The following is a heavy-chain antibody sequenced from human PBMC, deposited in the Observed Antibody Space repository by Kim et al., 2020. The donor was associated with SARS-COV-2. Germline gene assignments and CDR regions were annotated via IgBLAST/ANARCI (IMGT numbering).Heavy chain of an antibody. Sequence: SETLSLTCAVYGGSFSGYYWSWIRQPPGKGLEWIGEINHSGSTNYNPSLKSRVTISVDTSKNQFSLKLSSVTAADTAVYYCARRRRRYDSSGPYYFDYWGQGTLVTVSS. V-gene: IGHV4-34*01. CDR1: GGSFSGYY. CDR2: INHSGST. D-gene: IGHD3-22*01. CDR3: ARRRRRYDSSGPYYFDY. J-gene: IGHJ4*02.